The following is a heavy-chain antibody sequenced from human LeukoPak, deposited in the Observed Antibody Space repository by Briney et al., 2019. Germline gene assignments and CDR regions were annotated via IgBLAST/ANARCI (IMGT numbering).Heavy chain of an antibody. J-gene: IGHJ4*02. CDR2: IKQDGSEK. CDR1: GFTFSDYW. Sequence: GGSLRLSCAASGFTFSDYWMNWVRQAPGKGLEWVANIKQDGSEKYSLDSVKGRFTISRDNAKNSLYLQVNSLRAEDTAVYYYARIMITVTTSDYWGQGTLVTVSS. V-gene: IGHV3-7*02. CDR3: ARIMITVTTSDY. D-gene: IGHD4-17*01.